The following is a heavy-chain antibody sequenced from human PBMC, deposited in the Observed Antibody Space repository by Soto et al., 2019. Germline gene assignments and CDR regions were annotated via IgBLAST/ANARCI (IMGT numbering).Heavy chain of an antibody. CDR2: IYYSGST. CDR3: ARRSYDYGWGSPGDYYGMDV. J-gene: IGHJ6*02. V-gene: IGHV4-39*01. D-gene: IGHD3-16*01. Sequence: TSLMMSLTNTVSGGSISSISYYWVLIRQPPGKGLEWIGSIYYSGSTYYNPPLKSRVTISVDTSKNQFSLKLSSVTAADTAVHYCARRSYDYGWGSPGDYYGMDVWGQGTTVTVS. CDR1: GGSISSISYY.